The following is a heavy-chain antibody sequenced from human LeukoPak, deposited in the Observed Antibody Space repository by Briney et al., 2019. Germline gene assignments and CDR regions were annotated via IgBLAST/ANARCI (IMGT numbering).Heavy chain of an antibody. V-gene: IGHV4-31*03. D-gene: IGHD4-17*01. CDR1: GGSISSGGYY. J-gene: IGHJ3*02. Sequence: PSETLSLTCTVSGGSISSGGYYWSWIRQRPGKGLEWIGYIYYNGSTYYNPSLKSRVTISVDTSKNQFSLKLSSVTAADTAVYYCARGIDYGDPNDAFDIWGQGTMVTVSS. CDR3: ARGIDYGDPNDAFDI. CDR2: IYYNGST.